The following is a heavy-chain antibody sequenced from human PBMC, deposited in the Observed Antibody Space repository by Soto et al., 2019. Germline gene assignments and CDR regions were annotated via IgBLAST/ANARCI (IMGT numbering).Heavy chain of an antibody. V-gene: IGHV3-53*02. CDR3: ARDEAGYFDY. Sequence: EVQLVETGGGLIQPGGSLRLSCAASGFTVSSNYMSWVRQAPGKGLEWVSVIYSGGSTYYADSVKGRFTISRDNSQNTLYLQMNCLRAEDTAVYYCARDEAGYFDYWGQGTLVTVSS. CDR2: IYSGGST. CDR1: GFTVSSNY. D-gene: IGHD6-13*01. J-gene: IGHJ4*02.